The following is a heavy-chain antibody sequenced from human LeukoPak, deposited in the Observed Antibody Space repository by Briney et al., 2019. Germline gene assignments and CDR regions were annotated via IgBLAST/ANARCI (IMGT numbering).Heavy chain of an antibody. CDR2: INHSGST. CDR1: GFSFSDHY. Sequence: LRLSCAASGFSFSDHYMSWIRQPPGKGLEWIGEINHSGSTNYNPSLKSRVTISVDTSKNQFSLKLSSVTAADTAVYYCARGGYSYGYIDYWGQGTLVTVSS. J-gene: IGHJ4*02. D-gene: IGHD5-18*01. CDR3: ARGGYSYGYIDY. V-gene: IGHV4-34*01.